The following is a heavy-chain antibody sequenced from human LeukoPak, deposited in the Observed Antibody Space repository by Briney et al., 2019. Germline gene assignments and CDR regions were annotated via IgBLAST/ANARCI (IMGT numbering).Heavy chain of an antibody. Sequence: GASVKVSCKAPGFTFTTSAVQWVRQARGQRLEWIGWIVVGSGNTNYAQKVQERVTITTDMSTSTAYMELSSLRSEDTAVYYCARVVPAFLYDYSNYYFDYWGQGTLVTVSS. CDR1: GFTFTTSA. D-gene: IGHD4-11*01. CDR2: IVVGSGNT. V-gene: IGHV1-58*01. CDR3: ARVVPAFLYDYSNYYFDY. J-gene: IGHJ4*02.